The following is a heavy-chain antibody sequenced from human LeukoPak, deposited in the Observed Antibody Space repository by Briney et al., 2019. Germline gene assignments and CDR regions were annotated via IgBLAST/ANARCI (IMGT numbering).Heavy chain of an antibody. CDR2: INHSGST. D-gene: IGHD1-26*01. Sequence: PSETLSLTCAVSGGSFSGYYWSWIRQPPGKGLEWIGEINHSGSTEYNPSLKSRVTISVDTSKNQFSLKLSSVTAADTAVYYCAREGNLVGATSGAFDIWGQGTMVTVSS. CDR1: GGSFSGYY. V-gene: IGHV4-34*01. CDR3: AREGNLVGATSGAFDI. J-gene: IGHJ3*02.